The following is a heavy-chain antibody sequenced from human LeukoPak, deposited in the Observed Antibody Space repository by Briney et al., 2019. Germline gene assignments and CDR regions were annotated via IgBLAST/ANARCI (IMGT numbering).Heavy chain of an antibody. V-gene: IGHV4-59*12. D-gene: IGHD3-3*02. Sequence: SETLSLTCTVSGGSISSYYWSWIRQPPGKGLEWIGYIYYSGSTNYNPSLKSRVTISVDTSKNQFSLKLSSVTAADTAVYYCAREGTHFWSGYGWFDPWGQGTLVTVSS. J-gene: IGHJ5*02. CDR2: IYYSGST. CDR3: AREGTHFWSGYGWFDP. CDR1: GGSISSYY.